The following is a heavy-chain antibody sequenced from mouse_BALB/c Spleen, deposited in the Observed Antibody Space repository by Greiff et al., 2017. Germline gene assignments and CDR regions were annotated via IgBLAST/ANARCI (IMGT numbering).Heavy chain of an antibody. Sequence: EVQLQQSGAELVKPGASVKLSCTASGFNIKDTYMHWVKQRPEQGLEWIGRIDPANGNTNYDPKFQGKATITADTSSNTAYLQLSSLTSEDTAVYYCARKGLVWYAMGYWGQRTSVTGSS. CDR2: IDPANGNT. J-gene: IGHJ4*01. V-gene: IGHV14-3*02. CDR1: GFNIKDTY. CDR3: ARKGLVWYAMGY. D-gene: IGHD2-10*02.